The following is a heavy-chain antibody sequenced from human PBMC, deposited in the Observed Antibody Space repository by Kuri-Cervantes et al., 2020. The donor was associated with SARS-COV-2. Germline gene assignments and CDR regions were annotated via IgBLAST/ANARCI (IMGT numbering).Heavy chain of an antibody. Sequence: GGSLRLSCAAAGFTFSSYAMHWVRQAPGKGLEWVTVISYDGNNKYYADSVKGRFTISRDNSKNTLYLQMNSLRAEDTAVYYCARDGGPQWLVHPLDYWGQGTLVTVSS. D-gene: IGHD6-19*01. CDR1: GFTFSSYA. J-gene: IGHJ4*02. V-gene: IGHV3-30-3*01. CDR2: ISYDGNNK. CDR3: ARDGGPQWLVHPLDY.